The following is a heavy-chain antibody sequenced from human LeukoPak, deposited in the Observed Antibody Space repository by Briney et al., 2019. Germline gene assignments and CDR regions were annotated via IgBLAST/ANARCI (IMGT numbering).Heavy chain of an antibody. Sequence: GGSLRLSCVASGFTFSNSWMHWVRQAPGKGLEWVAVISYDGSNKYYADSVKGRFTISRDNSKNTLYLQMNSLRVEDTAVYHCAKDRARMVPGYWGQGTLVTVSS. J-gene: IGHJ4*02. V-gene: IGHV3-30*18. CDR3: AKDRARMVPGY. CDR2: ISYDGSNK. CDR1: GFTFSNSW. D-gene: IGHD3-10*01.